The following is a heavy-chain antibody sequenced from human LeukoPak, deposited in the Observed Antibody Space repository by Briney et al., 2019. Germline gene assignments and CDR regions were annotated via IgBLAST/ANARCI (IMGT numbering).Heavy chain of an antibody. Sequence: SETPSLTCSVSGSSISSDYYWGWVRQPPGKGLEWIGSIKHRGRSYYNPSLKSRVTISVDTSKNQFSLKLSSVTAADTAVYYCARGFSYSSSGFYYYYYMDVWGKGTTVTVSS. CDR3: ARGFSYSSSGFYYYYYMDV. CDR1: GSSISSDYY. CDR2: IKHRGRS. V-gene: IGHV4-38-2*02. J-gene: IGHJ6*03. D-gene: IGHD6-6*01.